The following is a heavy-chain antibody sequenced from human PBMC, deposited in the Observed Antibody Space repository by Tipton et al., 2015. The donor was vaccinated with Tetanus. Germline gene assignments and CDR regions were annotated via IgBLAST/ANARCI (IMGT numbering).Heavy chain of an antibody. J-gene: IGHJ1*01. V-gene: IGHV4-39*01. CDR1: GGSISSTNYY. CDR3: ARLIVGATTSEYFQP. Sequence: TLSLTCTVSGGSISSTNYYWGWIRQPPGKGLEWIGSIYNTGNTYYNPALTSRVTMSVDTSMIQFSLKLSSVTAADTAAYYCARLIVGATTSEYFQPWGQGTLVTVSS. CDR2: IYNTGNT. D-gene: IGHD1-26*01.